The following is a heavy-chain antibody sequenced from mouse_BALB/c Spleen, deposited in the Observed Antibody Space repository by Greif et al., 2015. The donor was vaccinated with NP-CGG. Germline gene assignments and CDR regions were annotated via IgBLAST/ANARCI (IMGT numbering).Heavy chain of an antibody. CDR3: ARGGYYDWYFDV. J-gene: IGHJ1*01. V-gene: IGHV1S81*02. Sequence: QVQLQQPGAELVKPGASVKLSCKASGYTFTSYWMHWVKQRPGQGLEWNGEINPSNGRTNYNEKFKSKATLTVDKSSSTAYIQFSSLTSEDSAVYYCARGGYYDWYFDVWGAGTTVTVSS. CDR1: GYTFTSYW. CDR2: INPSNGRT. D-gene: IGHD2-3*01.